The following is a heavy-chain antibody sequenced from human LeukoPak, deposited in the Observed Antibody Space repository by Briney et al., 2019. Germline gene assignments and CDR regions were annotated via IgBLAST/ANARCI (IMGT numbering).Heavy chain of an antibody. V-gene: IGHV5-51*01. D-gene: IGHD3-3*01. CDR2: IYPIDSDT. Sequence: GESLKISCNGSHYTFTNYWIGWVRQVPGRGLEWMGIIYPIDSDTKYSPSFQGQVTISADRSINTAYLQWTSLQASDTGIYYCAGRRISLFGFFLGSGTFDLWGQRTLVTVSS. J-gene: IGHJ3*01. CDR1: HYTFTNYW. CDR3: AGRRISLFGFFLGSGTFDL.